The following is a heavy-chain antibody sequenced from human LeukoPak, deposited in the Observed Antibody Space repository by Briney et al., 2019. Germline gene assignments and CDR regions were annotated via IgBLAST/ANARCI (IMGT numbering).Heavy chain of an antibody. CDR1: GFTFSSYS. V-gene: IGHV3-30*18. Sequence: PGRSLRLSCAASGFTFSSYSMHWVRQAPGKGLEWVAVISYDGSNKYYADSVKGRFTISRDNSKNTLYLQMNSLRAEDAAVYYCAKDSRGSYYGGYFDYWGQGTLVTVSS. J-gene: IGHJ4*02. CDR3: AKDSRGSYYGGYFDY. D-gene: IGHD1-26*01. CDR2: ISYDGSNK.